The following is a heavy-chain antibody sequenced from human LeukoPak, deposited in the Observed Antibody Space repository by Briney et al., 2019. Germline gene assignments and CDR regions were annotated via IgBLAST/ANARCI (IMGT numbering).Heavy chain of an antibody. CDR3: ARAPGGYDYSYGIQYYFDY. Sequence: ASVKVSCKASGYTFTSYGISWVRQAPGQGLEWMGWISAYNGNTNYAQKLQGRVTMTTDTSTSTAYMELRSLRSDDTAVYYCARAPGGYDYSYGIQYYFDYWGQGTLVTVSS. J-gene: IGHJ4*02. CDR1: GYTFTSYG. V-gene: IGHV1-18*01. CDR2: ISAYNGNT. D-gene: IGHD5-18*01.